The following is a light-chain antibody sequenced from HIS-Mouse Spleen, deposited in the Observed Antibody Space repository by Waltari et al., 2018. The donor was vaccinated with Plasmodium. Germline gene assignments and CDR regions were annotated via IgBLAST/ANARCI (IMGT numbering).Light chain of an antibody. J-gene: IGLJ3*02. Sequence: SYELTQPPSVAVSPGPPARITRTGAASPKKCAYWYQQKSGQAPVLVIYEDSKRPSGIPERFSGSSSGTMATLTISGAQVEDEADYYCYSTDSSGNHRVFGGGTKLTVL. CDR1: ASPKKC. CDR3: YSTDSSGNHRV. V-gene: IGLV3-10*01. CDR2: EDS.